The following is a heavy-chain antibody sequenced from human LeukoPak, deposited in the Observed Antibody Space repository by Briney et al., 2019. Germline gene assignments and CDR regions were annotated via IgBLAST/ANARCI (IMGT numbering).Heavy chain of an antibody. Sequence: LGTLCLTCTVSGGSLSRYYWSWVRQPPGKGLGWIGYIYYSGSTNYNPSLKSRVTISVDTSKNQFSLKLSSVTAADTAVYYCARASRSPVSVDLWGQGTMVTVSS. CDR3: ARASRSPVSVDL. J-gene: IGHJ3*01. CDR2: IYYSGST. D-gene: IGHD4-23*01. CDR1: GGSLSRYY. V-gene: IGHV4-59*01.